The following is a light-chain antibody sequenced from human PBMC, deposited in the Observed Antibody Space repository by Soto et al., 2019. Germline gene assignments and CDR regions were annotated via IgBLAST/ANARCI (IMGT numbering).Light chain of an antibody. V-gene: IGKV1-5*01. CDR3: QQYNTYST. CDR1: QIISSW. J-gene: IGKJ5*01. Sequence: DIQMTQSPSTLSGSVGDRFTITCRASQIISSWLAWYQQKPGKAPKALIYDASTLRSGVPSRFSGGGSGTEFTLTISSLQPDDFATYYCQQYNTYSTFGQGTRLE. CDR2: DAS.